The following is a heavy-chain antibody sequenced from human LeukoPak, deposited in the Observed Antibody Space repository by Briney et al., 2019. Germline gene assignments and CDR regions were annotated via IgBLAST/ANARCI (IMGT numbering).Heavy chain of an antibody. D-gene: IGHD6-13*01. V-gene: IGHV5-51*01. Sequence: GESLKISCKASGYRFTSYWIGWVRQMPGKGLDWMGIIYPGDSDTRYSPSFQGQVSISADKSITTAYLHWSSLKASDTAMYYCARHLKAASGSDHAFDIWGQGTTVTVSS. CDR2: IYPGDSDT. J-gene: IGHJ3*02. CDR3: ARHLKAASGSDHAFDI. CDR1: GYRFTSYW.